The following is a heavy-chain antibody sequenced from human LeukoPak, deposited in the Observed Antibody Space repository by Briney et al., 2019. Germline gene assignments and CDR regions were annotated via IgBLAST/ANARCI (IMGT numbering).Heavy chain of an antibody. Sequence: GESLKISCKGSGYSFTSYWISWVRQMPGKGLEWMGIIYPGDSDTRYSPSFQGQVTISADKSISTAYLQWSSLKASDTAMYYCARPLYYYDSSGYYNYYGMDVWGQGTTVTVSS. J-gene: IGHJ6*02. CDR2: IYPGDSDT. V-gene: IGHV5-51*01. D-gene: IGHD3-22*01. CDR3: ARPLYYYDSSGYYNYYGMDV. CDR1: GYSFTSYW.